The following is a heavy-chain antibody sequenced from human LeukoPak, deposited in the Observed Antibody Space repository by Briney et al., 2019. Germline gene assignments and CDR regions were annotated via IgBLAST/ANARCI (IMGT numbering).Heavy chain of an antibody. D-gene: IGHD1-26*01. CDR1: GGSISSNNYY. J-gene: IGHJ4*02. CDR3: ARGRVGATPDFDY. V-gene: IGHV4-39*07. Sequence: PSETLSLTCSVSGGSISSNNYYWGWIRQPPGKGLEWIGSIYYSGSTYYNPSLKSRVTISVDTSKNQFSLKLSSVTAADTAAYYCARGRVGATPDFDYWGQGTLVTVSS. CDR2: IYYSGST.